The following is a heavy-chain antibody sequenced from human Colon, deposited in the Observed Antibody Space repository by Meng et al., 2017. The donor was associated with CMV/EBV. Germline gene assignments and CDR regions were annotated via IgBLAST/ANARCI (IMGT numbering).Heavy chain of an antibody. CDR3: AKTLTTETTTAYYFDH. CDR1: GFTFNTYW. V-gene: IGHV3-74*03. J-gene: IGHJ4*02. Sequence: GESLKISCVASGFTFNTYWMHWVRLAPGKGPLWISHISADGTKIKYADSVKGRFTVSRDNAKNTLYLQMNRLRVEDTAVYYCAKTLTTETTTAYYFDHWGRGTVVTVSS. CDR2: ISADGTKI. D-gene: IGHD4-17*01.